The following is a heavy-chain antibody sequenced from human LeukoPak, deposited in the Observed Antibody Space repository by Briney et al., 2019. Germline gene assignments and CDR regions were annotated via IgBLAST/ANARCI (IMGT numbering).Heavy chain of an antibody. D-gene: IGHD6-6*01. J-gene: IGHJ4*02. CDR1: GGSISSYY. CDR2: TYYSGST. CDR3: ARVEYSSHIDY. V-gene: IGHV4-59*01. Sequence: SETLSLTCTVSGGSISSYYWSWIRQPPGKGLEWIGYTYYSGSTDYNPSLKSRVTISVDTSKNQFSLKLSSVTAADTAVYYCARVEYSSHIDYWGQGTLVTVSS.